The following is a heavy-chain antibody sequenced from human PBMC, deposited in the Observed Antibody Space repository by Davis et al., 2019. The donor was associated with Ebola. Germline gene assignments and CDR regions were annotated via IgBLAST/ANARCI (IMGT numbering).Heavy chain of an antibody. V-gene: IGHV4-59*12. Sequence: MPSETLSLTCTVSGGSISRYYWSWIRQPPGKGLEWIGYIYYSGSTNYNPSLKSRVTISVDTSKNQFSLKLSSVTAADTAVYYCARGTTVIYYYYYGMDVWGQGTTVTVSS. CDR1: GGSISRYY. J-gene: IGHJ6*02. CDR3: ARGTTVIYYYYYGMDV. D-gene: IGHD4-17*01. CDR2: IYYSGST.